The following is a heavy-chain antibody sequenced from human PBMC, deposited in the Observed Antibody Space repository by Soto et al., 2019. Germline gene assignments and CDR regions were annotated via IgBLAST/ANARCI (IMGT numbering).Heavy chain of an antibody. CDR3: ARVEQQLTSYYYGMDV. CDR1: GFTFSSYA. J-gene: IGHJ6*02. D-gene: IGHD6-13*01. V-gene: IGHV3-30-3*01. CDR2: ISYDGSNK. Sequence: VGSLRLSCAASGFTFSSYAMHWVRQAPGKGLEWVAVISYDGSNKYYADSVKGRFTISRDNSKNTLYLQMNSLRAEDTAVYYCARVEQQLTSYYYGMDVWGQGTTVTVSS.